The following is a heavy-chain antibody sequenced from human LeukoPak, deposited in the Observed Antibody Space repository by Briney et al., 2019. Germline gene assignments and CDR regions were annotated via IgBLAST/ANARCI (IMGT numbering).Heavy chain of an antibody. CDR3: ARGRLQTGREVDY. CDR2: IYYSGST. J-gene: IGHJ4*02. V-gene: IGHV4-31*03. D-gene: IGHD4-4*01. Sequence: PSETLSLTCTVSGGSISSGGYYWSWIRQHPGKGLEWIGYIYYSGSTYYNPSLKSRVTISVDTSKNQFPLKLSSVTAADTAVYYCARGRLQTGREVDYWGQGTLVTVSS. CDR1: GGSISSGGYY.